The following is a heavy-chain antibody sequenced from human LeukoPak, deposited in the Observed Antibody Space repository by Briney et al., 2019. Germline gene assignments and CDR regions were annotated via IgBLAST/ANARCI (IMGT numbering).Heavy chain of an antibody. D-gene: IGHD2/OR15-2a*01. CDR2: ISHSVNT. Sequence: PSETLSLTCGVYGGSLSDSYWTGMRQTPGKAMECIGEISHSVNTNYNPPLKSRVTISLGLSKQQFPLNLTSVTAADTAMYYCARGKRTSMGKYFNYWGQGTMITVSS. CDR1: GGSLSDSY. J-gene: IGHJ4*02. V-gene: IGHV4-34*01. CDR3: ARGKRTSMGKYFNY.